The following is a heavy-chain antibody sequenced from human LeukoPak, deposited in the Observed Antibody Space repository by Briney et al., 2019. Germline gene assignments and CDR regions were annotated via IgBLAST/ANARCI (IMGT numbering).Heavy chain of an antibody. J-gene: IGHJ5*02. D-gene: IGHD2-21*02. Sequence: ASVKVSCKASGYTFTSYGISWVRQAPGQGLEWMGWISAYNGNTNYAQKLQGRVTMTTDTSTGTAYMELRSLRSDDTAVYYCARDLCGGDCYSGWFDPWGQGTLVTVSS. V-gene: IGHV1-18*01. CDR1: GYTFTSYG. CDR2: ISAYNGNT. CDR3: ARDLCGGDCYSGWFDP.